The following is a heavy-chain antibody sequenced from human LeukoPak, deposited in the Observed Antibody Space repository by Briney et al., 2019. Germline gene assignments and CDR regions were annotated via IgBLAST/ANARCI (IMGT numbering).Heavy chain of an antibody. CDR2: MNPNSGNT. V-gene: IGHV1-8*01. J-gene: IGHJ5*02. Sequence: ASVKVSCKASGYTFTSYDIYWVRQAPGQGLEWMGWMNPNSGNTDYAQKFQGRVTMTRNTSISTAYMELSSLRSEDTAVYYCARAVVSREYYYGSGSYRYWFDPWGQGTLVTVSS. CDR3: ARAVVSREYYYGSGSYRYWFDP. CDR1: GYTFTSYD. D-gene: IGHD3-10*01.